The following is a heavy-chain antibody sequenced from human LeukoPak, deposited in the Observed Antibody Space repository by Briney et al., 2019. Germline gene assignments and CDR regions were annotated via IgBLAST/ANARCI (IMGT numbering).Heavy chain of an antibody. CDR2: IYSSGDT. CDR3: ATGYYFGSGSYGYLDY. Sequence: GGSLRLSCAASGFTVSSKYMSWVRQTPGKGLQWVALIYSSGDTHTADSVKGRFTISRDNSENTLYLQMDSLGAEDTAVYYCATGYYFGSGSYGYLDYWGQGTLVTVSS. V-gene: IGHV3-53*01. CDR1: GFTVSSKY. J-gene: IGHJ4*02. D-gene: IGHD3-10*01.